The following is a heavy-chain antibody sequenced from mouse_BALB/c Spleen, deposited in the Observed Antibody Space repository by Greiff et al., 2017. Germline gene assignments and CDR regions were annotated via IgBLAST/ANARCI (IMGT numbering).Heavy chain of an antibody. V-gene: IGHV5-6-5*01. CDR2: ISSGGST. CDR1: GFTFSSYA. CDR3: ARAYYRYDEGAYYAMDY. J-gene: IGHJ4*01. D-gene: IGHD2-14*01. Sequence: EVKLVESGGGLVKPGGSLKLSCAASGFTFSSYAMSWVRQTPEKRLEWVASISSGGSTYYPDSVKGRFTISRDNARNILYLQMSSLRSEDTAMYYCARAYYRYDEGAYYAMDYWGQGTSVTVSA.